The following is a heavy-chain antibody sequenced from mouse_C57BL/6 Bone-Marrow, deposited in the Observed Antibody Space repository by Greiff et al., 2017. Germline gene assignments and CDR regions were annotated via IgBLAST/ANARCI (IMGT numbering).Heavy chain of an antibody. CDR2: ISSGGSYT. D-gene: IGHD1-1*01. Sequence: EVQGVESGGDLVKPGGSLKLSCAASGFTFSSSGMSWVRQTPDKRLEWVATISSGGSYTYYPDSVKWRFPISSYNAKNTLYLQMSSLKSEDTAMDYCARHYYGSSYAMDDWGQGTSVTVSS. V-gene: IGHV5-6*01. J-gene: IGHJ4*01. CDR1: GFTFSSSG. CDR3: ARHYYGSSYAMDD.